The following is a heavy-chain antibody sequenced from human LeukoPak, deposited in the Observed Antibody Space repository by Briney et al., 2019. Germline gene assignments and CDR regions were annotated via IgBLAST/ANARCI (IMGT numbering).Heavy chain of an antibody. CDR2: INPNSGGT. J-gene: IGHJ4*02. Sequence: ASVKVSCKASGYTFTGYYMHWVRQAPGQGLEWMGWINPNSGGTNYAQKFQGRVTMTRDTSISTAYMELSRLRSDDTAVYYCARARDISGYYKDYWGQGTLVTVSS. V-gene: IGHV1-2*02. CDR1: GYTFTGYY. CDR3: ARARDISGYYKDY. D-gene: IGHD3-22*01.